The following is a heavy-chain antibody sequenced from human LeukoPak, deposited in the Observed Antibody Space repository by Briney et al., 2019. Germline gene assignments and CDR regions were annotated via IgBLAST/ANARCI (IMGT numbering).Heavy chain of an antibody. CDR1: GCSINSYY. D-gene: IGHD6-13*01. Sequence: SSETLSLTCTVSGCSINSYYWSWIRQPPGKGLEWIGYIYYSGSTNYNPSLKSRVTISVDTSKNQFSLRLSSVTAADTAVYYCARVTGYMTEDYFDYWGQGTLITVSS. CDR2: IYYSGST. CDR3: ARVTGYMTEDYFDY. V-gene: IGHV4-59*01. J-gene: IGHJ4*02.